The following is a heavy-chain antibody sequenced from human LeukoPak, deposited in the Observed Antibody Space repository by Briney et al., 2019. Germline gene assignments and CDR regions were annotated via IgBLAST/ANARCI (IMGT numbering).Heavy chain of an antibody. CDR2: ISGSGGST. CDR1: GFTFSSYA. Sequence: PGGSLRLSCAASGFTFSSYAMSWVRQAPGKGLEWVSAISGSGGSTYYADSVKGRFTISRDNSKNTLYLQMNSLRAEDTAVYYCVPPAAGLHRTISTEYFQHWGQGTLVTVSS. J-gene: IGHJ1*01. V-gene: IGHV3-23*01. CDR3: VPPAAGLHRTISTEYFQH. D-gene: IGHD6-13*01.